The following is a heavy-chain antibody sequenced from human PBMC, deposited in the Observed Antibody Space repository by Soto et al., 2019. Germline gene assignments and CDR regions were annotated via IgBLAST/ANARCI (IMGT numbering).Heavy chain of an antibody. J-gene: IGHJ4*02. Sequence: AGGSLRLSCEASGFVFRTFRMHWVRRAPGKGLEWLATIRFDGSTARYAESVRGRFKISRDNSMNTLYLQLDRLRVEDTAVYYCVRDRPNTESLTGYFDTWGQGTPVTVSS. D-gene: IGHD3-9*01. CDR2: IRFDGSTA. V-gene: IGHV3-33*01. CDR1: GFVFRTFR. CDR3: VRDRPNTESLTGYFDT.